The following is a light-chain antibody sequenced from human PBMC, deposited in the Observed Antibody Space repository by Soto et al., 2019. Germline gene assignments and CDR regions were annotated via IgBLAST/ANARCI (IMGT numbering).Light chain of an antibody. CDR3: QQSYSIPYT. J-gene: IGKJ2*01. V-gene: IGKV1-39*01. CDR1: QSISSY. CDR2: AAS. Sequence: DIQMTQSPSSLSASAGDRVTITCRASQSISSYLNWYQQKPGKAPKLLIYAASSFQSGVPSRFSGSGSGTDFTLTINSLQPEDFATYYCQQSYSIPYTFGQGTQLEI.